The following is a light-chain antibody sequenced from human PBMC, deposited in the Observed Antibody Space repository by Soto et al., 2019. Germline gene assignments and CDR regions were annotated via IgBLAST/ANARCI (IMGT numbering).Light chain of an antibody. CDR2: GAS. Sequence: EILMTQSPATLSVSPGERATLSCRARQSVSSNLAWYQQKPGQTPRLLIYGASTRATGIPARFSGSGSGTEFTLTISSLQSEDFAVYYCQQYNTWPPLTFGGGTKVEIK. CDR3: QQYNTWPPLT. J-gene: IGKJ4*01. V-gene: IGKV3-15*01. CDR1: QSVSSN.